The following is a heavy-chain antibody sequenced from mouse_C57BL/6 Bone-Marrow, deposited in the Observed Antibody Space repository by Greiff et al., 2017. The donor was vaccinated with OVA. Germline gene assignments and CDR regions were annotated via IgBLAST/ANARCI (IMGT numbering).Heavy chain of an antibody. CDR1: GFTFSSYA. D-gene: IGHD4-1*01. V-gene: IGHV5-4*01. CDR3: ANGGIAGRAWFAY. J-gene: IGHJ3*01. Sequence: EVHLVESGGGLVKPGGSLKLSCAASGFTFSSYAMSWVRQTPEKRLEWVATISDGGSYTYYPDNVKGRFTISRDNATNNLYLQMSHLKSEDTAMYYCANGGIAGRAWFAYWGQGTLVTVSA. CDR2: ISDGGSYT.